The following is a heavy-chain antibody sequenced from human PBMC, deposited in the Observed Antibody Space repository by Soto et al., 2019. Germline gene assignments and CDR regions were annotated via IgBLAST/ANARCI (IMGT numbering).Heavy chain of an antibody. J-gene: IGHJ4*02. CDR2: IWYDGSNK. CDR3: ARDVLYSSSWIDY. V-gene: IGHV3-33*01. D-gene: IGHD6-13*01. CDR1: GFTFSSYG. Sequence: GGSLRLSCAASGFTFSSYGMHWVRQAPGKGLEWVAVIWYDGSNKYYADSVKGRFTISRDNSKNTLYLQMNSLRAEDTAVYYCARDVLYSSSWIDYWGQGTLVTVSS.